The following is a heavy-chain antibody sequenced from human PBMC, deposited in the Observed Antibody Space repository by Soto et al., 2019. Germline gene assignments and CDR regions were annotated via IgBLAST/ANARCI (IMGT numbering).Heavy chain of an antibody. CDR2: INSDGSST. CDR3: ARVGYEVVVPDALTESGMDV. D-gene: IGHD2-2*01. Sequence: EVQLVESGGGLVQPGGSLRLSCAASGFTFSSYWMHWVRQAPGKGLVWVSRINSDGSSTSYADSVKGRFTISRDNAKNTLYLHMNSLRAEDTAVYYCARVGYEVVVPDALTESGMDVWGQGTTVTVSS. V-gene: IGHV3-74*01. J-gene: IGHJ6*02. CDR1: GFTFSSYW.